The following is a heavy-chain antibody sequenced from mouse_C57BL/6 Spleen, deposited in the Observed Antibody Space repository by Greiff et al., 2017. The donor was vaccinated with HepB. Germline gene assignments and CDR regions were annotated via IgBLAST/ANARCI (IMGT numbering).Heavy chain of an antibody. V-gene: IGHV1-15*01. J-gene: IGHJ2*01. CDR3: TRRVGPFDY. CDR2: IDPETGGT. D-gene: IGHD1-3*01. Sequence: QVHVKQSGAELVRPGASVTLSCKASGYTFTDYEMHWVKQTPVHGLEWIGAIDPETGGTAYNQKFKGKAILTADKSSSTAYMELRSLTSEDSAVYYCTRRVGPFDYWGQGTTLTVSS. CDR1: GYTFTDYE.